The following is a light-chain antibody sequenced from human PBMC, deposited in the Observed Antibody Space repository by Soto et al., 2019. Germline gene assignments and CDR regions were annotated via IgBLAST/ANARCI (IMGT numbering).Light chain of an antibody. Sequence: LVMTQSPATLSVSPGERATLSCRASQSVRNYLAWYQQRPGQAPRLLIFGASTRATDIPARFSGSGSGTEFTLTISSLQSEDFAVYYCQQYNNWPRTFGQGTKVDIK. CDR2: GAS. J-gene: IGKJ1*01. CDR1: QSVRNY. V-gene: IGKV3-15*01. CDR3: QQYNNWPRT.